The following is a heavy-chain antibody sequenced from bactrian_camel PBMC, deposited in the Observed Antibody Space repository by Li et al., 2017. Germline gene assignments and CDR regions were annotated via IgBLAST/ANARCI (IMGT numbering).Heavy chain of an antibody. D-gene: IGHD1*01. Sequence: HVQLVESGGGSAQVGGTLRLSCEASAYISGLGRPKCMGWFRQAPGEAREDVAVIDSDGGTSYVDAVKGRFTISKDNAKNTLYLQLDSLKPEDTAMYYCAAKSAWGRWPSLNRYDYDDWGQGTQVTVS. CDR2: IDSDGGT. CDR3: AAKSAWGRWPSLNRYDYDD. V-gene: IGHV3S53*01. CDR1: AYISGLGRPKC. J-gene: IGHJ4*01.